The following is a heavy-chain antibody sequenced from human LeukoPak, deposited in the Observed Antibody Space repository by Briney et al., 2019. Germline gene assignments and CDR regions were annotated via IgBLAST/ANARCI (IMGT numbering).Heavy chain of an antibody. Sequence: SQTLSLTCTVSGGSISSGSYYWGWIRQPPGKGLEWIGSIYYSGSTYYNPSLKSRVTISVDTSKNQFSLKLSSVTAADTAVYYCARHAVGAIFDYWGQGTLVTVSS. CDR3: ARHAVGAIFDY. V-gene: IGHV4-39*01. J-gene: IGHJ4*02. D-gene: IGHD1-26*01. CDR1: GGSISSGSYY. CDR2: IYYSGST.